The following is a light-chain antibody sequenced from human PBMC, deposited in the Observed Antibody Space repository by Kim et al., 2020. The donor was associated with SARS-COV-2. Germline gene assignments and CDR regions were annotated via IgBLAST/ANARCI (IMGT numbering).Light chain of an antibody. CDR1: RGISSD. V-gene: IGKV1-9*01. J-gene: IGKJ4*01. CDR2: AAS. CDR3: QQLNSYPL. Sequence: AYEGDGATITCRARRGISSDLACNQQNPGKAPKSLFYAASTLQSGVPPSFGGSESGTEFTLTISSLQPVDLETYYCQQLNSYPLFGGGTKGEI.